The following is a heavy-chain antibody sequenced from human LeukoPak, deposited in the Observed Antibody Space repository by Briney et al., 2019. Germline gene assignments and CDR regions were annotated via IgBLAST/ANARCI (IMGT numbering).Heavy chain of an antibody. V-gene: IGHV3-23*01. D-gene: IGHD2-15*01. CDR3: AKNGGSQCYSHLDS. Sequence: EGSLRLSCAASGFTFSSYAMSWVRQAPGKGLEWASGTSGSGGSTYYAGSVKGRFTISRDNSKNTLYLQMNSLRVEDTAVYYCAKNGGSQCYSHLDSWGQGTLVTVSS. J-gene: IGHJ4*02. CDR1: GFTFSSYA. CDR2: TSGSGGST.